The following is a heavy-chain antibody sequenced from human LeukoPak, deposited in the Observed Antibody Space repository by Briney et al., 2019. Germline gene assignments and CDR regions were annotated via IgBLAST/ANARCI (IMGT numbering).Heavy chain of an antibody. J-gene: IGHJ4*02. CDR2: ISSSGSTI. V-gene: IGHV3-11*04. CDR1: GFTFSDYY. D-gene: IGHD3-16*02. CDR3: EREGLMLTFRGVIVKGEGYFDY. Sequence: GGSLRLSCAASGFTFSDYYMSWIRQAPGKGLEWVSYISSSGSTIYYADSVKGRFTISRDNAKNSLYLQMNSLRAEDTAVYYCEREGLMLTFRGVIVKGEGYFDYWGQGTLVTVCS.